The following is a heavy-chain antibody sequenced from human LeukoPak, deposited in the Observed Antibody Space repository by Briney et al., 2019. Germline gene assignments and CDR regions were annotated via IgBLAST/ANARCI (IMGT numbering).Heavy chain of an antibody. CDR2: IRYDGSNK. Sequence: GGPLRLSCAASGFTFSSYGMHWVRQAPGKGLEWVAFIRYDGSNKYYADSVKGRFTISRDNSKNTLYLQMNSLRAEDTAVYYCAKRSDYSYGYFDYWGQGTLVTVSS. CDR1: GFTFSSYG. CDR3: AKRSDYSYGYFDY. D-gene: IGHD5-18*01. J-gene: IGHJ4*02. V-gene: IGHV3-30*02.